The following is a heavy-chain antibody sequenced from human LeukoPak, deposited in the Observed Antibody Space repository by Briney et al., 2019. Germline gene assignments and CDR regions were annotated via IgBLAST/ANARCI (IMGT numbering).Heavy chain of an antibody. D-gene: IGHD5-12*01. CDR3: ARENGYSGYVDY. CDR1: GFTFSSFW. V-gene: IGHV3-7*01. Sequence: GGSLRLSCAASGFTFSSFWMSWVRQAPGKGLEWLANIKQDGSEIKYVDSVKGRFSISRDNAKNSLYLQMNSLRAEDTAVYYCARENGYSGYVDYWGQGTLVTVSS. J-gene: IGHJ4*02. CDR2: IKQDGSEI.